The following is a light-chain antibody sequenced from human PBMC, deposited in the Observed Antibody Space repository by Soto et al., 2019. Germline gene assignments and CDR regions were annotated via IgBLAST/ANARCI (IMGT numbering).Light chain of an antibody. Sequence: DIQMTQSPSPLSASVGDSVTITWRASQTIKTYLNWYRHKPGKAPELLIYAASRLQSGVASRFSGSGSGTYFILTISSLQPDDLATYYCQQTYTAPGTFGQGTKVEI. CDR2: AAS. CDR3: QQTYTAPGT. V-gene: IGKV1-39*01. CDR1: QTIKTY. J-gene: IGKJ1*01.